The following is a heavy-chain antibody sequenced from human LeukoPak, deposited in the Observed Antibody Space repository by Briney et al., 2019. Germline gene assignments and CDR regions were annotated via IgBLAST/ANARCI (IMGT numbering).Heavy chain of an antibody. V-gene: IGHV1-18*01. Sequence: GSSVNVSLKASVYTFTIYGISGVRQPPAQGRAWVGWVSAYNGNTNYAQKPQGRVTMTTDTSTSTAYMELRSLRSDDTAVYYCARGSSWYIDYFDYWGQGTLVTVSS. CDR1: VYTFTIYG. J-gene: IGHJ4*02. CDR2: VSAYNGNT. CDR3: ARGSSWYIDYFDY. D-gene: IGHD6-13*01.